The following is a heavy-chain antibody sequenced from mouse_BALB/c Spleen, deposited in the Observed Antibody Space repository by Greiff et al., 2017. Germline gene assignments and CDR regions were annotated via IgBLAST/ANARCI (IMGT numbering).Heavy chain of an antibody. CDR1: GYTFTSYW. D-gene: IGHD2-10*01. CDR2: IYPGSGST. CDR3: ASLPGFAY. V-gene: IGHV1S22*01. J-gene: IGHJ3*01. Sequence: LQQPGSELVRPGASVKLSCKASGYTFTSYWMHWVKQRHGQGLEWIGNIYPGSGSTNYDEKFKSKGTLTVDTSSSTAYMHLSSLTSEDSAVYYCASLPGFAYWGQGTLVTVSA.